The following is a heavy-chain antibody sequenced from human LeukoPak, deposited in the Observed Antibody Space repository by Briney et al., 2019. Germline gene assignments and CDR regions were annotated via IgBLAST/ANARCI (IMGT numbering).Heavy chain of an antibody. CDR2: LNPNTLVT. Sequence: ASVKVSCRASGYTFTDYYMHWVQQAPGQGLEWMGWLNPNTLVTKYAQHFQGRVSMTWDTSISTGYMDLRSLTSDDTAVYYCARKDGGRDGMDVWGQGTTVTVSS. D-gene: IGHD4-23*01. V-gene: IGHV1-2*02. CDR3: ARKDGGRDGMDV. CDR1: GYTFTDYY. J-gene: IGHJ6*02.